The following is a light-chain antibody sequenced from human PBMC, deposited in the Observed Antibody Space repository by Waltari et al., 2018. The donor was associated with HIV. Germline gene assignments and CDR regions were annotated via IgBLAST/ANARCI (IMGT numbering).Light chain of an antibody. CDR2: GAS. CDR3: QQYDYWPPWT. CDR1: QSVRTK. Sequence: VMTQSPATLSVSPGDRTTLSCRASQSVRTKLAWYRQKPGQPPRLLLYGASTRATGIAARFSGSGSGTEFTLTINSLQSEDYAVYYCQQYDYWPPWTFGQGTKVEMK. J-gene: IGKJ1*01. V-gene: IGKV3-15*01.